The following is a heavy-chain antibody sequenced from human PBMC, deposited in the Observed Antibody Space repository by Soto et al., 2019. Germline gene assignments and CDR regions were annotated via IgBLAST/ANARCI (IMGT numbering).Heavy chain of an antibody. CDR2: IYTSGST. D-gene: IGHD3-16*01. V-gene: IGHV4-4*07. CDR1: GGSISSYY. Sequence: SETLSLTCTVSGGSISSYYWGWIRQPAGKGLEWIGRIYTSGSTNYNPSLKGRVTMSVDTSKNQFSLKLSSVTAADTAVYYCARGNILIHYYGMDVWGQGTTVTVSS. CDR3: ARGNILIHYYGMDV. J-gene: IGHJ6*02.